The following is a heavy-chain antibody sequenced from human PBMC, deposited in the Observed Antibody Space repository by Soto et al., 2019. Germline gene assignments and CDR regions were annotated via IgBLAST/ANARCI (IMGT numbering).Heavy chain of an antibody. J-gene: IGHJ6*02. CDR1: GGTFSSYT. V-gene: IGHV1-69*08. D-gene: IGHD2-2*01. Sequence: QVQLVQSGAEVKKPGSSVKVSCKASGGTFSSYTISWVRQAPGQGLEWMGRIIPILGIANYAQKFQGRVTSTAERATKTGYMELSSLRAEETAVYYCARDPESPSAYGMDVWGQGTTVTVSS. CDR2: IIPILGIA. CDR3: ARDPESPSAYGMDV.